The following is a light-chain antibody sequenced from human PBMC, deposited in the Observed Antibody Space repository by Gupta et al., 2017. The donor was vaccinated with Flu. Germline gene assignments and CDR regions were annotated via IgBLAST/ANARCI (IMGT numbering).Light chain of an antibody. CDR2: GAS. CDR1: QSVISSY. J-gene: IGKJ1*01. V-gene: IGKV3-20*01. Sequence: APLSLSPGERATLSCRASQSVISSYLAWYQQKPGQAPRLLIHGASSRATGVPDRFSGSGSETDFTLTISRLEPEDFAVYYCHQYGRSPWTFGQGTKVEIK. CDR3: HQYGRSPWT.